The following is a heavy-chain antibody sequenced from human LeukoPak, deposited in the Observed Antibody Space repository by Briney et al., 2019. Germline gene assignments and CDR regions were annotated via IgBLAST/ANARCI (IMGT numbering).Heavy chain of an antibody. Sequence: ASVKVSCKASGYTFTSYGISWVRQAPGQGLEWMGWISAYNGNTNYAQKLQGRVTMTTDTSTSTAYMELRSLRSDDTAVYYCARLGLGSYSSSWHLFDPWGQGTLVTVSS. D-gene: IGHD6-13*01. CDR3: ARLGLGSYSSSWHLFDP. V-gene: IGHV1-18*01. J-gene: IGHJ5*02. CDR1: GYTFTSYG. CDR2: ISAYNGNT.